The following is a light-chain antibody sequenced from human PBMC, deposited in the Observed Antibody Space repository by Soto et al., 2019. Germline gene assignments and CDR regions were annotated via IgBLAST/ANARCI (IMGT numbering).Light chain of an antibody. Sequence: EIVLTQSPGTLSLSPGERATLSCRASQSVSSSYLAWYQQKPGQAPRLLIYGASSRATGIPDRFSGSGSGTDFTLSISRLEPEDFAVYYCQQFGRYRTFGQGTKVDI. CDR3: QQFGRYRT. CDR2: GAS. CDR1: QSVSSSY. J-gene: IGKJ1*01. V-gene: IGKV3-20*01.